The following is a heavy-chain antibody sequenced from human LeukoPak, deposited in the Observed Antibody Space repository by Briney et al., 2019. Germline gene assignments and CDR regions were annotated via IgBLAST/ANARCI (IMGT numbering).Heavy chain of an antibody. CDR1: GFTFSSYG. Sequence: GGSLRLSCAASGFTFSSYGMHWVRQAPGKGLEWVSSISSSSSYIYYADSVKGRFTISRDNAKNSLYLQMNSLRAEDTAVYYCARGCPTVSDSYYFDYWGQGTLVTVSS. J-gene: IGHJ4*02. CDR2: ISSSSSYI. CDR3: ARGCPTVSDSYYFDY. V-gene: IGHV3-21*01. D-gene: IGHD4-17*01.